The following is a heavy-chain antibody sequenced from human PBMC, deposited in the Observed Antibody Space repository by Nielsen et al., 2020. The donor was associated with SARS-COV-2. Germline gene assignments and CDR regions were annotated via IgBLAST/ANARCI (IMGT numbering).Heavy chain of an antibody. CDR2: INWNGGST. V-gene: IGHV3-20*01. CDR3: ARGLIAAAGNWFDP. J-gene: IGHJ5*02. D-gene: IGHD6-13*01. CDR1: GLTFDDYG. Sequence: GESLKISCAASGLTFDDYGMSWVRQAPGKGLEWVSGINWNGGSTGYADSVKGRFTISRDNAKNSLYLQMNSLRAEDTALYHCARGLIAAAGNWFDPWGQGTLVTVSS.